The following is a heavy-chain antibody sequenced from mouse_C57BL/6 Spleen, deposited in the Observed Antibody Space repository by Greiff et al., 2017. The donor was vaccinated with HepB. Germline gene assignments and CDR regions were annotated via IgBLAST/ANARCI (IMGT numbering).Heavy chain of an antibody. CDR2: ISSGSSTI. CDR1: GFTFSDYG. CDR3: AIYYDYDEGFAY. V-gene: IGHV5-17*01. D-gene: IGHD2-4*01. J-gene: IGHJ3*01. Sequence: EVNVVESGGGLVKPGGSLKLSCAASGFTFSDYGMHWVRQAPEKGLEWVAYISSGSSTIYYADTVKGRFTISRDNAKNTLFLQMTSLRSEDTAMYYCAIYYDYDEGFAYWGQGTLVTVSA.